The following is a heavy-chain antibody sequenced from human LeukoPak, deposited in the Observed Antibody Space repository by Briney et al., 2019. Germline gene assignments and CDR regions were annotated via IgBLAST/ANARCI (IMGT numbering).Heavy chain of an antibody. V-gene: IGHV3-66*01. CDR3: AREYYYDSGSQWAPFDY. CDR1: GFTFSSYW. Sequence: PGGSLRLSCAASGFTFSSYWMSWVRQAPGKGLEWVSLIYSGGNTYYADSVKGRFTISRDNSRNTLYLQMNSVRAEDTAVYYCAREYYYDSGSQWAPFDYWGQGTLVTVSS. J-gene: IGHJ4*02. CDR2: IYSGGNT. D-gene: IGHD3-10*01.